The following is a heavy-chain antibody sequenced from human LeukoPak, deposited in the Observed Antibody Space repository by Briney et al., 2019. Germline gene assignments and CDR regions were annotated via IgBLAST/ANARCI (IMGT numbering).Heavy chain of an antibody. D-gene: IGHD6-13*01. CDR3: AREWQGGIAAAGTRIEGDY. V-gene: IGHV3-33*01. J-gene: IGHJ4*02. CDR2: ISYDGSNK. Sequence: PGRSLRLSCAASGFTFSSYGMHWVRQAPGKGLEWVAVISYDGSNKYYADSVKGRFTISRDNPKDTLYLQMNSLRVEDTAVYYCAREWQGGIAAAGTRIEGDYWGQGTLVAVSS. CDR1: GFTFSSYG.